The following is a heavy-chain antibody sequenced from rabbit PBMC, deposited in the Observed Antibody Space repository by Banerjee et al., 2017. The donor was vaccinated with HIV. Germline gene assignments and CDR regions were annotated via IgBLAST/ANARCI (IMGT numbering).Heavy chain of an antibody. Sequence: QQQLEESGGGLVKPGGTLTLTCKVSGIDFSSYYWICWVRQAPGKGLQWIACIYTSNGSTWYASWVNGRFTISRSTSLNTVFLQMTSLTAADTATYFCARDRDTGSVYYFDLWGPGTLVTVS. CDR2: IYTSNGST. CDR1: GIDFSSYYW. J-gene: IGHJ4*01. V-gene: IGHV1S43*01. CDR3: ARDRDTGSVYYFDL. D-gene: IGHD8-1*01.